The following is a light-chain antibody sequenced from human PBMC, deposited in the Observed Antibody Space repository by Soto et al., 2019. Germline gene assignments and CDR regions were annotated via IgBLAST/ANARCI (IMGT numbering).Light chain of an antibody. V-gene: IGKV1-39*01. CDR1: QHINTY. J-gene: IGKJ1*01. CDR2: AAS. CDR3: QQSFNTPRT. Sequence: IPMTQSPSSLSASVGDRVTITCRPSQHINTYLNWYQQKAGQAPNVLIYAASTLQSGVPSRFSGSGSGTDFTLTITSLQPEDFATYYCQQSFNTPRTFGQGTKVDIK.